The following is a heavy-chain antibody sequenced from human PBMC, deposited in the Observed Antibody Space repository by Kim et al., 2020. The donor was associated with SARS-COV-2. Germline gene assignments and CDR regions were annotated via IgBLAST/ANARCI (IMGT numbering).Heavy chain of an antibody. J-gene: IGHJ4*02. V-gene: IGHV3-21*01. Sequence: GGSLRLSCAASGFTFSSYSMNWVRQAPGKGLEWVSSISSSSYIYYADSVKGRFTISRDNAKNSLYLQMNSLRAEDTAVYYCARDPTLLWFGELSPPYYFDYWGQGTLVTVSS. D-gene: IGHD3-10*01. CDR2: ISSSSYI. CDR1: GFTFSSYS. CDR3: ARDPTLLWFGELSPPYYFDY.